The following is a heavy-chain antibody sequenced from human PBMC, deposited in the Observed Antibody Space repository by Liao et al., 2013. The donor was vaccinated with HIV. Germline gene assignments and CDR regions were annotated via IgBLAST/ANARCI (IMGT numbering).Heavy chain of an antibody. CDR3: ARGRLLAEYNIDV. V-gene: IGHV4-34*01. Sequence: QVQLQQWGAGLLKPSETLSLTCAVEGGSLSGYYWSWIRQPPGKGLEWIGEIIHSGGTNYRPSLKSRVTISVDSSKKLFSLKLTSVTAADTAVYYCARGRLLAEYNIDVWGEGDHVIVSS. J-gene: IGHJ6*03. CDR2: IIHSGGT. CDR1: GGSLSGYY. D-gene: IGHD1-14*01.